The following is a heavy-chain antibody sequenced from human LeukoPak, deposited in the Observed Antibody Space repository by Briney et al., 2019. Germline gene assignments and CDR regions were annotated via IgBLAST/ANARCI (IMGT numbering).Heavy chain of an antibody. Sequence: SETLSLTCTVSGYSINSGYYWGWIRQPPGKGLEWIGSIYHSGSTYYNPSLKSRVTISVDTSKNQFSLKLSSVTAADTAVYYCARATRITIFGVATPGGVDIWGQGTMVTVSS. CDR2: IYHSGST. CDR3: ARATRITIFGVATPGGVDI. D-gene: IGHD3-3*01. V-gene: IGHV4-38-2*02. CDR1: GYSINSGYY. J-gene: IGHJ3*02.